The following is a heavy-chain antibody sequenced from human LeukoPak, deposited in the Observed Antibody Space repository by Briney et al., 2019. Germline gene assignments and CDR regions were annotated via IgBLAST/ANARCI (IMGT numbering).Heavy chain of an antibody. CDR2: ISSSSYI. CDR3: VSFYETY. CDR1: GFTFSSYS. J-gene: IGHJ4*02. V-gene: IGHV3-21*01. Sequence: GGSLRLSCAASGFTFSSYSMNWVRQAPGKGLEWVSSISSSSYIYYADSVKGRFTISRDNAKNTVYLQMNNLRAEDTAVYYCVSFYETYWGRGTLVTVSS. D-gene: IGHD2/OR15-2a*01.